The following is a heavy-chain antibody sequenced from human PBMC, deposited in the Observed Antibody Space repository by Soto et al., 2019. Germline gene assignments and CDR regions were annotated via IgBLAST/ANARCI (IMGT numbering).Heavy chain of an antibody. CDR3: AGVVPAARYYYYMDV. J-gene: IGHJ6*03. Sequence: GGSLRLSCAASGFTFSSYSMNWVRQAPGKGLEWVSYISSSSTIYYADSVKGRFTISRDNAKNSLYLQMNSLRAEDTAVYYCAGVVPAARYYYYMDVWGKGTTVTVSS. CDR1: GFTFSSYS. CDR2: ISSSSTI. D-gene: IGHD2-2*01. V-gene: IGHV3-48*01.